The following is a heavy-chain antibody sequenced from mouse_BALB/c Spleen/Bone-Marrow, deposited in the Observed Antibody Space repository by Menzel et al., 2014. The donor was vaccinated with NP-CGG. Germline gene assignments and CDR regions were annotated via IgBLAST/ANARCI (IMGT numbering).Heavy chain of an antibody. CDR3: ARGGIYYGMDY. J-gene: IGHJ4*01. CDR2: ISNGGGST. Sequence: EVHLVESGGGLVQPGGSLKLSCATSGFTFSDYYMYWVRPTPEKRLEWVAYISNGGGSTYYPDTVKGRFTISRDNAKNTLYLQMSRLKSEDTAMYYCARGGIYYGMDYWGQGTSVTVPS. CDR1: GFTFSDYY. V-gene: IGHV5-12*02.